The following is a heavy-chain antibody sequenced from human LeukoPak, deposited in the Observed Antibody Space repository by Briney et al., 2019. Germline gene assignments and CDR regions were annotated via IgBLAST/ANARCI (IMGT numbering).Heavy chain of an antibody. D-gene: IGHD4-17*01. CDR3: ATRTTVTTEFDY. CDR1: GFTFSSYA. Sequence: GGSLRLSCAASGFTFSSYAMTWVRQAPGKGLEWVSAISGSGGSTYYADSVKGRFTISRDNSKNTLYLQMNSLRAEDTAVYYCATRTTVTTEFDYWGQGTLVTVSS. V-gene: IGHV3-23*01. J-gene: IGHJ4*02. CDR2: ISGSGGST.